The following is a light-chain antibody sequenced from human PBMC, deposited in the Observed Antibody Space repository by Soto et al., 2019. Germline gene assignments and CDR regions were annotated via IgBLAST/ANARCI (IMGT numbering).Light chain of an antibody. CDR3: LKDNSYSST. Sequence: DTQMTQSPSTLSASVGDRVTITCRASQSISTWLAWYQQRPGKAPKLLIHRASSLESGVPSRFSGSGSGTEFTLTISSLQPEDFATYHCLKDNSYSSTFGQGTKVEIK. V-gene: IGKV1-5*03. J-gene: IGKJ1*01. CDR2: RAS. CDR1: QSISTW.